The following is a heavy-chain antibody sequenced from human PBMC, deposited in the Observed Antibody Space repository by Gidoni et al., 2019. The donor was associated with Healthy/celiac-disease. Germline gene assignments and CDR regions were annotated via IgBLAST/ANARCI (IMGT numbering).Heavy chain of an antibody. CDR2: INHSGST. CDR1: GGSFSGYY. J-gene: IGHJ5*02. Sequence: QVQLQHWGAGLLKPSQTLPLTCSVYGGSFSGYYWRWIRPPPGKGLEWIGEINHSGSTNYNPSLKSRVTISVDTSKNQFSLKLSSVTAADTAVYYCARGCDHRAGWFDPWGQGTLVTVSS. CDR3: ARGCDHRAGWFDP. V-gene: IGHV4-34*01.